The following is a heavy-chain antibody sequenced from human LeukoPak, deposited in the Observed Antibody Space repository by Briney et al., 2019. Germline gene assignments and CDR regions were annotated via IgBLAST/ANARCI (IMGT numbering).Heavy chain of an antibody. CDR1: GYTFTSYD. Sequence: ASVKVSCKASGYTFTSYDINWVRQATGQGLEWMGWMNPNSGNTGYAQKFQGRVTITRNTSISTAYMELSSLRSEDTAVYYCATLPSDHYYDSNGWGQGTLVTVSS. CDR2: MNPNSGNT. D-gene: IGHD3-22*01. CDR3: ATLPSDHYYDSNG. J-gene: IGHJ4*02. V-gene: IGHV1-8*03.